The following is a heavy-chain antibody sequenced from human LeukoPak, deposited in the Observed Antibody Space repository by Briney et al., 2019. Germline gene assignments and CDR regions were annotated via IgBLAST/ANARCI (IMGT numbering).Heavy chain of an antibody. J-gene: IGHJ3*02. V-gene: IGHV3-53*01. CDR1: GLSVRRNY. Sequence: VRERRLSSAASGLSVRRNYISWVRQGPRKRLEWVSMIYSDGSIFHADSVKGRFTMSRDNSRNTLDLQMNSLRVEDTAVYFCARDRHRLRGMNGDGDAFDIWGQGTIVTVSS. D-gene: IGHD2-8*01. CDR3: ARDRHRLRGMNGDGDAFDI. CDR2: IYSDGSI.